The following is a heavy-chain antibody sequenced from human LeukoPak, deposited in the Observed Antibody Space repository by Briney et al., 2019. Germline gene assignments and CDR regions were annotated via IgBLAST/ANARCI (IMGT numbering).Heavy chain of an antibody. D-gene: IGHD2-15*01. CDR2: ISSNGAIT. Sequence: PGGSLRLSCSASGFXFSSYAIHWVRQAPGKGLEYISAISSNGAITKYADSVKGRFTISRDNSKNTLSLQMSSLGVEDTAVYYCVKVGGCTGGTCYYSDYWGQGTLVTVSS. CDR3: VKVGGCTGGTCYYSDY. CDR1: GFXFSSYA. J-gene: IGHJ4*02. V-gene: IGHV3-64D*06.